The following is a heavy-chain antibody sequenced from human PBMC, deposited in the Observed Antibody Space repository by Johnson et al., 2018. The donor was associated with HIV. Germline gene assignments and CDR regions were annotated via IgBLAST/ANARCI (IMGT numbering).Heavy chain of an antibody. CDR3: ARELRGGHTDAFDI. Sequence: VQVVESGGGLVKPGGSLRLSCAASGFTFSDYYMSWIRQAPGKGLEWVSYISSSGSTIYYADSLKGRFTISRDNAKNSLYLQMNSLRAEDTGVYYFARELRGGHTDAFDIWGQGTMVTVSS. CDR2: ISSSGSTI. V-gene: IGHV3-11*04. D-gene: IGHD5-18*01. CDR1: GFTFSDYY. J-gene: IGHJ3*02.